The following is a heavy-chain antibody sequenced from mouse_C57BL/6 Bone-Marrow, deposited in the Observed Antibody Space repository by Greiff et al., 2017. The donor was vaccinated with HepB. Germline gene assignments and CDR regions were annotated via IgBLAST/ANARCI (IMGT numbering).Heavy chain of an antibody. V-gene: IGHV1-81*01. CDR1: GYTFTSYG. D-gene: IGHD1-1*01. J-gene: IGHJ4*01. Sequence: VKLQESGAELARPGASVKLSCKASGYTFTSYGISWVQQRTGQGLEWIGEIYPRSGNTYYNEKFKGKATLTADKSSSTAYMELRSLTSEDSAVYFGAGYYYGRDAMDYWGQGTSVTVSS. CDR2: IYPRSGNT. CDR3: AGYYYGRDAMDY.